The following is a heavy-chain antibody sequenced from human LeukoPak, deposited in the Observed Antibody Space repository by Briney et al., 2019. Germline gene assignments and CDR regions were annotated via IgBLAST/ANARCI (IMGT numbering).Heavy chain of an antibody. D-gene: IGHD6-13*01. V-gene: IGHV1-2*02. CDR1: GYTFTGYY. J-gene: IGHJ2*01. CDR2: INPNSGGT. CDR3: ATSGWGRYSSSSFYWYFDL. Sequence: ASVKVSCKASGYTFTGYYMHWVRQALGQGLEWMGWINPNSGGTNYAQKFQGRVTMTRDTSISTAYMELSSLRSEDTAVYYCATSGWGRYSSSSFYWYFDLWGRGTLVTVSS.